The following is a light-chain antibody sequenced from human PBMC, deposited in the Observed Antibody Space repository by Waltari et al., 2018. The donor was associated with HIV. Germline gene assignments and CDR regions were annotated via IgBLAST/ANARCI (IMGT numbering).Light chain of an antibody. CDR2: DLI. V-gene: IGLV2-11*01. CDR1: SNDVGAYNY. J-gene: IGLJ1*01. CDR3: CSSAGRSIFV. Sequence: QSALTQSRSVSGSPGQSITISCTGTSNDVGAYNYVSWYQQHPGRAPRLLIFDLINRPRGAPSLFCGPNSGNPPSLPTLGLQAEDGVDYYCCSSAGRSIFVFETGTKFTVL.